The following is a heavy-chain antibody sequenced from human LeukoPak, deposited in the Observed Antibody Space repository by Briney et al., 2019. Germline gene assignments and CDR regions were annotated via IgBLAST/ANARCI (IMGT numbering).Heavy chain of an antibody. CDR2: ISGSGGST. D-gene: IGHD3-9*01. CDR1: GFTFNSYA. V-gene: IGHV3-23*01. J-gene: IGHJ4*02. Sequence: GGSLRLSCAASGFTFNSYAMSWVRQAPGKGLEWVSAISGSGGSTYYADSVKGRFTISRDNSKNTLYLQMNSLRAEDTAVYYCAKMGGYFDWLMAHFDYWGQGTLVTVSS. CDR3: AKMGGYFDWLMAHFDY.